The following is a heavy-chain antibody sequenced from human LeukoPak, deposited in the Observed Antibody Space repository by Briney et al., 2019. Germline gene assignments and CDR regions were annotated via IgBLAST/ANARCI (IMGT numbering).Heavy chain of an antibody. CDR1: GLTFSLFA. CDR2: ISGSGGAT. J-gene: IGHJ4*02. Sequence: GGSLRLSCAASGLTFSLFAMHWVRQAPGKGLEWVSAISGSGGATYHADADSVKGRFTISRDNSKNALYLQINNLRAEVTAVSYCAKDGYNYDSSGHFDYWGQGTLVTVSS. D-gene: IGHD3-22*01. V-gene: IGHV3-23*01. CDR3: AKDGYNYDSSGHFDY.